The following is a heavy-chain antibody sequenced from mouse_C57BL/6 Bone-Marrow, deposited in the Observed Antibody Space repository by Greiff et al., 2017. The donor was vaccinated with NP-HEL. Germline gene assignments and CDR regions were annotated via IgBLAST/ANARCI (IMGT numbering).Heavy chain of an antibody. J-gene: IGHJ3*01. V-gene: IGHV5-6*02. D-gene: IGHD1-1*01. CDR1: GFTFSSYG. CDR2: ISSGGSYT. Sequence: DVKLVESGGDLVKPGGSLKLSCAASGFTFSSYGMSWVRQTPGQRLEWVATISSGGSYTYYTDSLKGRVTISRDNAKNTMYLQMSSLKSEDTAMYYCARHDTTVVGAYWGQGTLVTVSA. CDR3: ARHDTTVVGAY.